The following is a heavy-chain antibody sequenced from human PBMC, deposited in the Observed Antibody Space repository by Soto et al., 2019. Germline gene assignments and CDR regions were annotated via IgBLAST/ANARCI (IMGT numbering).Heavy chain of an antibody. CDR2: MNPNSGNT. CDR3: ARGITIFGVVPG. J-gene: IGHJ4*02. V-gene: IGHV1-8*01. D-gene: IGHD3-3*01. CDR1: GYTFTSYD. Sequence: ASVKVSCKASGYTFTSYDINWVRQATGQGLEWMGWMNPNSGNTGYAQKFQGRVTMTRNTSVSTAYMELSSLRSEDTAVYYCARGITIFGVVPGWGQGTLVTVSS.